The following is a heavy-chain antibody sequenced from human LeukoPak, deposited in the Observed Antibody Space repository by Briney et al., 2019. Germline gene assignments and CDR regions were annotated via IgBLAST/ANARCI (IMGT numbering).Heavy chain of an antibody. Sequence: GASVKVSCKASGYTFINYYIHWVRQAPGQGLEWMGIINPSGGSTSYAQKFRGRVTMTRDTSTSTVYMELSSLRAEDTAVYYCASSSGWYLSSDYWGQGTLVTVSS. CDR1: GYTFINYY. V-gene: IGHV1-46*01. J-gene: IGHJ4*02. D-gene: IGHD6-19*01. CDR3: ASSSGWYLSSDY. CDR2: INPSGGST.